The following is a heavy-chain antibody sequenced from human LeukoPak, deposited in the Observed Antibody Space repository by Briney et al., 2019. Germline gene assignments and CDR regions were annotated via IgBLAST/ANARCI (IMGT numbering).Heavy chain of an antibody. CDR1: GGSISSYY. CDR3: ARGDELRYFDWLLGFDY. J-gene: IGHJ4*02. V-gene: IGHV4-59*01. Sequence: SETLSLTRTVSGGSISSYYWTWIRQPPGKGLEWIGYIYYSGSTNYNPSLKSRVTISVDTSKNQFSLKLSSVTAADTAVYYCARGDELRYFDWLLGFDYWGQGTLVTVSS. CDR2: IYYSGST. D-gene: IGHD3-9*01.